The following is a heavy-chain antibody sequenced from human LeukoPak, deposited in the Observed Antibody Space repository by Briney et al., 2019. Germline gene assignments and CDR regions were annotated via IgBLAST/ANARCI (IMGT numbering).Heavy chain of an antibody. J-gene: IGHJ4*02. D-gene: IGHD6-19*01. V-gene: IGHV1-2*06. CDR3: ARGAIAVPADY. Sequence: ASVKVSCKASGYTFTGYYMHWVRQAPGQGLEWMGRINPNSGGTNYAQKFQGRVTMTRDTSTSTVYMELSSLRSEDTAVYYCARGAIAVPADYWGQGTLVTVSS. CDR2: INPNSGGT. CDR1: GYTFTGYY.